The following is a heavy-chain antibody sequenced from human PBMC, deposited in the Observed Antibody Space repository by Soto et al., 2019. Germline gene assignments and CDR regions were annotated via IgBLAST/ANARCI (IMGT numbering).Heavy chain of an antibody. CDR1: GYTFTGYY. V-gene: IGHV1-69*01. Sequence: QVQLVQSGAEVKKPGASVKVSCKASGYTFTGYYIYWVRQAPGQGLEWMGWINPIFGTANYAQKCQGRVTITADESTSTAYMELSSLRSEDTAVYYCARGLSRGYSYGYSYYYYGMDVWGQGTTVTVSS. CDR3: ARGLSRGYSYGYSYYYYGMDV. CDR2: INPIFGTA. D-gene: IGHD5-18*01. J-gene: IGHJ6*02.